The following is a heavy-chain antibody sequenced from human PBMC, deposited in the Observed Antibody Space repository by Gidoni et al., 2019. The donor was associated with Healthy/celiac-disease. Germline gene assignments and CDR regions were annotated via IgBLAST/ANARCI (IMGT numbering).Heavy chain of an antibody. CDR2: IIPIFGTA. V-gene: IGHV1-69*01. Sequence: QVQLVQSGAEVKKPGSSVKVSCKASGGTFSSYAISWVRQAPGQGLEWMGGIIPIFGTANYAQKFQGRVTITADESTSTAYMELSSLRSEDTAVYYCARMDEYSSGRSHHFMDVWGQGTTVTVSS. J-gene: IGHJ6*02. CDR3: ARMDEYSSGRSHHFMDV. CDR1: GGTFSSYA. D-gene: IGHD6-19*01.